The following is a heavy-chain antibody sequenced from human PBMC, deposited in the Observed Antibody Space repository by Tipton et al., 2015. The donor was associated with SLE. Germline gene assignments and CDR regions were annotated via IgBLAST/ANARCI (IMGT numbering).Heavy chain of an antibody. CDR2: ISSSGGST. CDR1: GFTFSSYA. J-gene: IGHJ5*02. CDR3: AKEDYGDTGEWFDP. Sequence: GSLRLSCAASGFTFSSYAMSWVRQAPGKGLEWVSGISSSGGSTYYTDSVKGRFTISRDNSKNTLYLQMNSLRAEDTAVYYCAKEDYGDTGEWFDPWGQGILVTVSS. D-gene: IGHD4-17*01. V-gene: IGHV3-23*01.